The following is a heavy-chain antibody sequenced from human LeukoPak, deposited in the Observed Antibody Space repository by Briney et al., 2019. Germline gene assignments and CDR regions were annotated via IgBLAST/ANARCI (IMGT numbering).Heavy chain of an antibody. CDR2: IRYDGSNK. J-gene: IGHJ3*02. CDR1: GFTFSSYG. Sequence: PGGSLRLSCAASGFTFSSYGMHWVRQAPGKGLEWVAFIRYDGSNKYYADSVKGRFTISRDNSKNTQYLQMNSLRAEDTAVYYCAREGTAVAGTAFDIWGQGTMVTVSS. V-gene: IGHV3-30*02. CDR3: AREGTAVAGTAFDI. D-gene: IGHD6-19*01.